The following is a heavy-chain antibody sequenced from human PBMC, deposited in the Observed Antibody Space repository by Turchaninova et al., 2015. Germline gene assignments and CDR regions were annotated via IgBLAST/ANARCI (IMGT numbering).Heavy chain of an antibody. CDR2: TFSNDQT. J-gene: IGHJ6*02. D-gene: IGHD5/OR15-5a*01. Sequence: QVTLKESGPVLVKPTETLTLTCTVSGFSLSNAKMGVSWIRQPPGKALEWLAHTFSNDQTSHSHSLETRLTLPRATPTRTVVLTMTKLDPVDTGTYYCARMPSSTIQDYYYGLDVWGQGTTVTVSS. CDR1: GFSLSNAKMG. V-gene: IGHV2-26*01. CDR3: ARMPSSTIQDYYYGLDV.